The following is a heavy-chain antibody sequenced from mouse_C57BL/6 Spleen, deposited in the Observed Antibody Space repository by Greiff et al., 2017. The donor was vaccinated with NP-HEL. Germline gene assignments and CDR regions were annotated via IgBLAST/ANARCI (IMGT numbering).Heavy chain of an antibody. CDR2: IDPETGGT. CDR1: GYTFTDYE. CDR3: ARYTTVVNYAMDY. D-gene: IGHD1-1*01. V-gene: IGHV1-15*01. J-gene: IGHJ4*01. Sequence: QVQLQQSGAELVRPGASVTLSCKASGYTFTDYEMHWVKQTPVHGLEWIGAIDPETGGTAYNQKFKGKAILTADKSSSTAYMQLSSLTSEDSAVYFCARYTTVVNYAMDYWGQGTSVTVSS.